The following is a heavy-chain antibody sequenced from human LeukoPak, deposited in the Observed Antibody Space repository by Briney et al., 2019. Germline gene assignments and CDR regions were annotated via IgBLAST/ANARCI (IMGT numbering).Heavy chain of an antibody. CDR1: GYSLGKNYY. J-gene: IGHJ4*02. V-gene: IGHV4-38-2*01. D-gene: IGHD3-9*01. CDR2: LYGRAST. CDR3: ARYDTRASASTKFDY. Sequence: SETLSLTCAVSGYSLGKNYYWGWIRQSPGKGLEWIGRLYGRASTSYNPSLMNRVTMPVDTSKNHFSLQLTSVTAADTAVYYCARYDTRASASTKFDYWGPGIQVTVSS.